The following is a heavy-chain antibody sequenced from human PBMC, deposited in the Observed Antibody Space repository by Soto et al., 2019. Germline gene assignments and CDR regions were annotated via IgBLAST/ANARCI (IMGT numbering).Heavy chain of an antibody. D-gene: IGHD3-16*02. CDR3: ARDRRSFYHDGRGLDY. CDR2: IYHGGST. CDR1: GGSISSGGYS. J-gene: IGHJ4*02. Sequence: QLQLQESGSGLVRPSQTLSLSCAVSGGSISSGGYSWNWIRQPPGKGLEWIGYIYHGGSTYSNPSLESRVTLSVDTSKNQFALRLSSVIAAHTAVYYCARDRRSFYHDGRGLDYWGQGIRVTVSS. V-gene: IGHV4-30-2*01.